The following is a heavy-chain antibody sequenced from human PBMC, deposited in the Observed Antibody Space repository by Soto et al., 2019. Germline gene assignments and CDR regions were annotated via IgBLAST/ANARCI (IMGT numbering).Heavy chain of an antibody. CDR3: ARDAADYIWGSYRSSTIKLYYFDY. D-gene: IGHD3-16*02. CDR1: GFTFSDYY. CDR2: ISSSGSTI. J-gene: IGHJ4*02. V-gene: IGHV3-11*01. Sequence: GGSQRLSCAASGFTFSDYYMSWIRQAPGKGLEWVSYISSSGSTIYYADSAKGRFTISRDNAKNSLYLQMNSLRAEDTAVYYCARDAADYIWGSYRSSTIKLYYFDYWGQGTLVTVSS.